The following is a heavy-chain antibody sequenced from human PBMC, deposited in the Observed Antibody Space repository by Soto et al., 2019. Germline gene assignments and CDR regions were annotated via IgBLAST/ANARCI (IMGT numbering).Heavy chain of an antibody. J-gene: IGHJ4*02. D-gene: IGHD3-9*01. V-gene: IGHV1-18*01. CDR2: ISAYNGNT. Sequence: GASVKVSCKASGYTFTSYGISWVRQAPGQGLEWMGWISAYNGNTNYAQKFQGRVTITADESTSTAYMELSSLRSEDTAVYYCTYHLTGTPAPDYWGQGTLVTVSS. CDR1: GYTFTSYG. CDR3: TYHLTGTPAPDY.